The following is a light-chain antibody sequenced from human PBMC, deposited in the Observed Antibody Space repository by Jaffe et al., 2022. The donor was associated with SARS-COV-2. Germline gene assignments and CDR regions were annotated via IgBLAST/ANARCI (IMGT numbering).Light chain of an antibody. Sequence: DIVMTQSPDSLAVSLGERATINCRSSQSVLYSSNNKNYLAWYQQKPGQPPKLLFTWASTRESGVPDRFSGSGSGTDFTLTISSLQAEDVAVYYCQQCYTTPYTFGRGTKLEIK. CDR3: QQCYTTPYT. CDR1: QSVLYSSNNKNY. CDR2: WAS. J-gene: IGKJ2*01. V-gene: IGKV4-1*01.